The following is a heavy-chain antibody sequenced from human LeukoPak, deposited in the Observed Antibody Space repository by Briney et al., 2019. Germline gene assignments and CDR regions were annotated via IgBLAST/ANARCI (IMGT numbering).Heavy chain of an antibody. CDR2: ISSNGSTI. Sequence: KSGGSLRLSCAASGFTFSDYYMSWIRQAPGKGLEWVSYISSNGSTIYYADSVKGRFTISRDNAKNSLYLQMNSLRAEDTAVYYCARDSHIYYDSSGYYGYYFDYWGQGTLVTASS. CDR3: ARDSHIYYDSSGYYGYYFDY. J-gene: IGHJ4*02. V-gene: IGHV3-11*04. CDR1: GFTFSDYY. D-gene: IGHD3-22*01.